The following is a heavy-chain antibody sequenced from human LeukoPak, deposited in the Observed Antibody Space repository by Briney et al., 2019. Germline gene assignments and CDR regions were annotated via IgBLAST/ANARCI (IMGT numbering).Heavy chain of an antibody. J-gene: IGHJ6*04. D-gene: IGHD3-10*02. CDR2: ISGSGGST. CDR3: AELGITMIGGV. V-gene: IGHV3-23*01. Sequence: PGGSLRLSCAASGFTFSSYGMSWVRQAPGKGLEWVSAISGSGGSTYYADSVKGRFTISRDNSKNTLYLQMNSLRDDDTAVYYCAELGITMIGGVWGKGTTVTISS. CDR1: GFTFSSYG.